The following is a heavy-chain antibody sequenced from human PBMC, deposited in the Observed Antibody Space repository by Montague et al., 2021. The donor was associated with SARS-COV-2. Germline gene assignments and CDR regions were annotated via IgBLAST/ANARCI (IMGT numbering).Heavy chain of an antibody. J-gene: IGHJ4*02. Sequence: NDYAVSVKSRITINPDTSKNQISLQLNSVTPEDTAVYYWVRDHDQVFDYWGEGTLVTVSS. D-gene: IGHD1-1*01. CDR3: VRDHDQVFDY. V-gene: IGHV6-1*01. CDR2: N.